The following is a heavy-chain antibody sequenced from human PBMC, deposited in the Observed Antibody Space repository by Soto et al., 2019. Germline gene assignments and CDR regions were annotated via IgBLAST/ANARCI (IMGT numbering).Heavy chain of an antibody. CDR1: GFTFSSYS. Sequence: GGSLSLSCAASGFTFSSYSMNWVRQAPGKGLEWVSYISSSSSTIYYADSVKGRFTISRDNAKNSLYLQMNSLRDEDTAVYYCARGFSGYYDSSGYYLDYWGQGTLVTVSS. V-gene: IGHV3-48*02. CDR2: ISSSSSTI. J-gene: IGHJ4*02. D-gene: IGHD3-22*01. CDR3: ARGFSGYYDSSGYYLDY.